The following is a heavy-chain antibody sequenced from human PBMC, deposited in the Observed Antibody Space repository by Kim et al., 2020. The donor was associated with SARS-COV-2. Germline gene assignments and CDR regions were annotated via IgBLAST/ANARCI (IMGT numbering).Heavy chain of an antibody. D-gene: IGHD2-8*01. CDR1: GGSISSSSYY. Sequence: SETLSLTCTVSGGSISSSSYYWGWIRQPPGKGLEWIGSIYYSGSTSYNPSLKSRVTISVDTSKNQFSLKLSSVTAADTAVYYCARHLLIGGGLNWFVPWG. CDR3: ARHLLIGGGLNWFVP. CDR2: IYYSGST. J-gene: IGHJ5*02. V-gene: IGHV4-39*01.